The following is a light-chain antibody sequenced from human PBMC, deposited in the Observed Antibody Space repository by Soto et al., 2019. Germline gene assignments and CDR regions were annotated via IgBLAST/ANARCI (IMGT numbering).Light chain of an antibody. Sequence: EIVMTHSPATLSVSPCERATLSFRASQSVSSNLAWYQQKPGQAPRLLIYGASTRATGIPARFSGSGSGTDFTLTISRLEPEDFAVYYCQQYGSSLWTFGQGTKVDI. V-gene: IGKV3-15*01. CDR1: QSVSSN. CDR3: QQYGSSLWT. CDR2: GAS. J-gene: IGKJ1*01.